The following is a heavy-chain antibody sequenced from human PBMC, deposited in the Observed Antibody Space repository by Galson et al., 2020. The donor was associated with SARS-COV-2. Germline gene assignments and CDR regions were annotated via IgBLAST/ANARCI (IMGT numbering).Heavy chain of an antibody. J-gene: IGHJ4*02. CDR1: GFTFSTYG. Sequence: GGSLRLSCAASGFTFSTYGMSWVRQAPGKGLQWVSSISASGSGTYYADSVKGRFTISRDMSKNTLYLQMNRLRGDDTATYYCAKDLGREYTCALGNWGQGTLVTVSS. CDR2: ISASGSGT. D-gene: IGHD2-2*02. V-gene: IGHV3-23*01. CDR3: AKDLGREYTCALGN.